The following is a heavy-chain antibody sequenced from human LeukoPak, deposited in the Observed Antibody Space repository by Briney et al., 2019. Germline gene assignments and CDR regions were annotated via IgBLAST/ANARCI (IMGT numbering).Heavy chain of an antibody. D-gene: IGHD4-17*01. CDR3: ARRVTVTTLRYFDY. Sequence: PSETLSLTCAVYGGSFSGYYWSWIRQPPGKGLEWIGAINHSGSTNYNPSLKSRVNISVDTSKTKFSLNLRSVTAADTAVYYCARRVTVTTLRYFDYWGQGTLVTVSS. CDR1: GGSFSGYY. J-gene: IGHJ4*02. V-gene: IGHV4-34*01. CDR2: INHSGST.